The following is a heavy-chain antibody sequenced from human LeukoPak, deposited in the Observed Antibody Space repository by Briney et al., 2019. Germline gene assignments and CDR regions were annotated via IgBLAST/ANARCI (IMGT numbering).Heavy chain of an antibody. D-gene: IGHD3/OR15-3a*01. CDR3: ATGTGGRVTPDAPYYYYAGMAV. CDR1: GYTLTELS. J-gene: IGHJ6*02. CDR2: FDPEDGET. Sequence: ASVKVSCKVSGYTLTELSMHWVRQAPGKGLEWLGGFDPEDGETIYAQKFQGRVTMTEDTSTDTAYMELSSLRSEDTAVYYCATGTGGRVTPDAPYYYYAGMAVCAQGPTITV. V-gene: IGHV1-24*01.